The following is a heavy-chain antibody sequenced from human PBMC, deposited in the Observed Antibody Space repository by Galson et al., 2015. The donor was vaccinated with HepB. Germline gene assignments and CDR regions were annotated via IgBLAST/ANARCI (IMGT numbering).Heavy chain of an antibody. J-gene: IGHJ3*01. CDR2: VSGSGGST. Sequence: SLRLSCAASGFTFSSYDMSWVRQAPGKGLEWVPTVSGSGGSTYYADSVRGRFTISRDNSKNTLSLQMNSLRAEDTAIYFCAKQRGTKLRDAFDVWGQGTLVTVSS. CDR1: GFTFSSYD. D-gene: IGHD7-27*01. V-gene: IGHV3-23*01. CDR3: AKQRGTKLRDAFDV.